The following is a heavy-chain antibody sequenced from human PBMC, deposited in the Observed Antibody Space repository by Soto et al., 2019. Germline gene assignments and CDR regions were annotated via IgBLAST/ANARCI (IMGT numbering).Heavy chain of an antibody. CDR3: ARDLGSSWYPEYFQH. V-gene: IGHV3-48*01. CDR1: VFTFSSYS. J-gene: IGHJ1*01. CDR2: ISSSSSTI. Sequence: GGSLRLSCAASVFTFSSYSMNWVRQAPGKGLEWVSYISSSSSTIYYADSVKGRFTISRDNAKNSLYLQMNSLRAEDTAVYYCARDLGSSWYPEYFQHWGQGTLVTVSS. D-gene: IGHD6-13*01.